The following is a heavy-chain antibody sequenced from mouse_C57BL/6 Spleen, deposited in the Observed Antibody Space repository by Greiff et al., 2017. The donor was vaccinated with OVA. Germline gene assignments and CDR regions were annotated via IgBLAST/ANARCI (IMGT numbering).Heavy chain of an antibody. Sequence: QVQLKQSGPGLVQPSQSLSLTCTVSGFSLTSYGVHWVRQSPGKGLEWLGVIWSGGSTDYNAAFISRLSISKDNSKSHVYFKMNSLQADDTAIYYCARGGLGPLYYARDYWGQGTSVTVSS. CDR2: IWSGGST. CDR3: ARGGLGPLYYARDY. D-gene: IGHD4-1*01. J-gene: IGHJ4*01. CDR1: GFSLTSYG. V-gene: IGHV2-2*01.